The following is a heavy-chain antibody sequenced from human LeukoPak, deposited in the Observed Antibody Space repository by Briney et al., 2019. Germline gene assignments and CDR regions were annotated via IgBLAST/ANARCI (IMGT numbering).Heavy chain of an antibody. CDR2: IRGSGNDI. D-gene: IGHD2-15*01. CDR3: ARDSGSGGSCDY. CDR1: GFTFSTYT. V-gene: IGHV3-48*01. J-gene: IGHJ4*02. Sequence: PGGSLRLSYAASGFTFSTYTMNWVRQAPGKGLEWVSYIRGSGNDIHYADSVKGRFTISRDNAKNSLYLQMNSLRADDTALYYCARDSGSGGSCDYWGQGTLVTVSS.